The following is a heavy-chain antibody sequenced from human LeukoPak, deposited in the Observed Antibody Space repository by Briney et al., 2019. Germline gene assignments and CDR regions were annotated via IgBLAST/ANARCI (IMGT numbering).Heavy chain of an antibody. CDR3: ARGYCSGGSCYGGYYFDY. V-gene: IGHV1-2*02. CDR2: INPNSGGT. CDR1: GYTFTGYY. Sequence: GASVKVSCKASGYTFTGYYMHWVRQAPGQGLEWMGWINPNSGGTNYAQKFQGRVTMTRDTSISTAYMELSRLRSDDTAVYYCARGYCSGGSCYGGYYFDYWGQGTLVTVSS. J-gene: IGHJ4*02. D-gene: IGHD2-15*01.